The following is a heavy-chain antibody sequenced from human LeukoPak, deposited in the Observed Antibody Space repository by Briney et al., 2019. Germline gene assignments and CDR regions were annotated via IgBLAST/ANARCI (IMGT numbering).Heavy chain of an antibody. V-gene: IGHV4-39*01. CDR2: IYYSGST. D-gene: IGHD1-26*01. CDR3: ARGLSVGAHFDY. CDR1: GASISSSNYY. Sequence: SETLSLTCTVSGASISSSNYYWGWIRQPPGKGLEWIGSIYYSGSTYYNPSLKSRVTISVDTSKNQFSLKLSSVTAADTAVYYCARGLSVGAHFDYWGQGTLVTVSS. J-gene: IGHJ4*02.